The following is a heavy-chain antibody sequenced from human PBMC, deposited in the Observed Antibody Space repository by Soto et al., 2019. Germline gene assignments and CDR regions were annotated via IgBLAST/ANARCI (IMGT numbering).Heavy chain of an antibody. V-gene: IGHV4-39*01. CDR2: IYYIGST. CDR1: DGLNRGCR. J-gene: IGHJ5*02. CDR3: ARLGILTGYPRWFDP. D-gene: IGHD3-9*01. Sequence: PSGSLPLTCTVADGLNRGCRCSWNQQPPGKGLEWIGSIYYIGSTYSNPSLKGRITISVDTSKNQFSLKLSSVTAADTAVYYCARLGILTGYPRWFDPWGQGTMVTVSS.